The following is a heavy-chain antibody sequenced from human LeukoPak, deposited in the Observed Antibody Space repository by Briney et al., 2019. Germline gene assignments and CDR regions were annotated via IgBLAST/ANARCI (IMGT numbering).Heavy chain of an antibody. CDR1: GYTFTSYG. CDR2: IIPIFGTA. J-gene: IGHJ4*02. CDR3: ARGGIETQLDY. V-gene: IGHV1-69*13. D-gene: IGHD1-1*01. Sequence: SVKVSCKASGYTFTSYGISWVRQAPGQGLEWMGGIIPIFGTANYAQKFQGRVTITADESTSTAYMELSSLRSEDTAVYYCARGGIETQLDYWGQGTLVTVSS.